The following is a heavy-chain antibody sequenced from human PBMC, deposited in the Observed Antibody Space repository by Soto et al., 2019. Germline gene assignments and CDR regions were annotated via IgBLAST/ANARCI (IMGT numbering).Heavy chain of an antibody. CDR1: GYSFTSYW. Sequence: PGESLKISCKGSGYSFTSYWIGWVRQMPGKGLEWMGIIYPGDSDTRYSPSFQGQVTISADKSISTAYLQWSSLKASDTAMYYCAITCSSTSCPSYYYYGMDVWGQGTTVTVS. CDR3: AITCSSTSCPSYYYYGMDV. CDR2: IYPGDSDT. V-gene: IGHV5-51*01. J-gene: IGHJ6*02. D-gene: IGHD2-2*01.